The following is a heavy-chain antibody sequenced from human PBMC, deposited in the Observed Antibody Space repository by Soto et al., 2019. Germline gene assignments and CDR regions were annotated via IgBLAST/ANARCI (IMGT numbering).Heavy chain of an antibody. V-gene: IGHV3-74*01. CDR3: ARGWFGPDV. CDR1: EFTFSGRS. J-gene: IGHJ6*03. D-gene: IGHD3-10*01. Sequence: EVQLVESGGGLVQPGGSLRLSCAASEFTFSGRSVHWVRQAPGKGLVWVSGIDKVGTDSTYADSVKGRFTSSRENAKNTVYLQMTSLRVEDTAVYYCARGWFGPDVWGKGTTVTVSS. CDR2: IDKVGTDS.